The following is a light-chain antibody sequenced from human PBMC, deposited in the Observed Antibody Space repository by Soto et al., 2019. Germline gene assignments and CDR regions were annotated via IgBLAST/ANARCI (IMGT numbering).Light chain of an antibody. V-gene: IGKV3-20*01. CDR3: QQYGSSPWT. Sequence: EIVLTQSPGTLSLSPGERATLSCRASQSVSSSYLAWYQQKPGQAPRLLIYGASSRATGIPDRFSGSGSGTYFTLTSSRLEPEDFALYYCQQYGSSPWTFGQGTKVEIK. CDR1: QSVSSSY. CDR2: GAS. J-gene: IGKJ1*01.